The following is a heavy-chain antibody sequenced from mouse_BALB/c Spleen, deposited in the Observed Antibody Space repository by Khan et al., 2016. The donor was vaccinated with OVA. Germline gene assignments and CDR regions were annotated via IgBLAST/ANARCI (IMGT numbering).Heavy chain of an antibody. Sequence: QVRLQQSGAELMKPGASVKISCKATGYTFSSYWIEWVKQRPGHGLEWIGEILPGTGSANYNEKFKGKATFTADTSSKTAYMHLSSLTSEDSAVYYCARGYFFDYWGQGTTLTVSS. D-gene: IGHD1-1*01. J-gene: IGHJ2*01. CDR2: ILPGTGSA. CDR1: GYTFSSYW. V-gene: IGHV1-9*01. CDR3: ARGYFFDY.